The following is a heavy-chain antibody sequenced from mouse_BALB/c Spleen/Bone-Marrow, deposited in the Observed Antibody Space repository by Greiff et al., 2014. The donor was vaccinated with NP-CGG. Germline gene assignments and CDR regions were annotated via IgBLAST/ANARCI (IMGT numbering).Heavy chain of an antibody. J-gene: IGHJ1*01. V-gene: IGHV2-9*02. CDR3: ARNLLPPYWYFDV. CDR1: GFSLTTYG. Sequence: QVQLKESGPGLVAPSQSLSITCTVSGFSLTTYGVHWVRQSPGKGLEWLGVIWAGGSTNYNSTLMSRLSISKDNSKNQVFLKMNSLQTDVTAIYYCARNLLPPYWYFDVWGAGTTVTVSS. CDR2: IWAGGST. D-gene: IGHD1-1*01.